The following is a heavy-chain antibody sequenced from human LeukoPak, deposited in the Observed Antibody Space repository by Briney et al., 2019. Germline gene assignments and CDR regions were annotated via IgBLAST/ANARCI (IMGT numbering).Heavy chain of an antibody. CDR2: SNSDGSST. CDR1: GFTFRSYW. D-gene: IGHD2-21*02. Sequence: GGSLRLSCAASGFTFRSYWMHWVRQAPGKGLVWVSRSNSDGSSTTYADSVKGRFTVSRDNAKNTLYLQMNSLRAEDTAVYYCAREDFNDYYFDYWGEGTLVTVSS. J-gene: IGHJ4*02. V-gene: IGHV3-74*01. CDR3: AREDFNDYYFDY.